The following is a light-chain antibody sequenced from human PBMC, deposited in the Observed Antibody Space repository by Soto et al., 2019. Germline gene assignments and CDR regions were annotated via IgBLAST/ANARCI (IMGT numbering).Light chain of an antibody. CDR2: SNN. Sequence: QSVLTQPPSASGTPGQRVTISCSGSSSNIGTNTVIWYQQLPGTAPKLLIYSNNQRPSGVPDRFSGSKSGTSASLAICGLQSEDEADYYCATCDVSLGVFGGGTKVTVL. CDR1: SSNIGTNT. J-gene: IGLJ2*01. CDR3: ATCDVSLGV. V-gene: IGLV1-44*01.